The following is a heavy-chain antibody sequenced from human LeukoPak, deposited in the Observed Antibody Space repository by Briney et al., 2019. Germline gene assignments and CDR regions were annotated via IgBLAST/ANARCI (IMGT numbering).Heavy chain of an antibody. Sequence: GGSLRLSCAASGFSFSRSAMHWVRQAPGKGLEWVAVISYDGIKKYYADSVKGRFTVSRDNSRNTLFLQVNSLRAEDTAMYYCARDGEYSSWVGAFGVWGQGTLVTVSS. V-gene: IGHV3-30*01. CDR2: ISYDGIKK. D-gene: IGHD6-6*01. CDR3: ARDGEYSSWVGAFGV. CDR1: GFSFSRSA. J-gene: IGHJ3*01.